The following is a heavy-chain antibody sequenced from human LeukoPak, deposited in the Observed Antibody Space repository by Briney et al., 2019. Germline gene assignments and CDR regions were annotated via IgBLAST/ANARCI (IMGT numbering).Heavy chain of an antibody. Sequence: GASVKVSCKASGYTFTGYYMHWVRQAPGQGLEWMGWINPNSGGTNYAQKFQGRVTMTRDTSISTAYMELSRLRSDDTAVYYCARDTDGGSGWRRFDYWGQGTLVTVSS. CDR1: GYTFTGYY. CDR2: INPNSGGT. J-gene: IGHJ4*02. D-gene: IGHD6-19*01. V-gene: IGHV1-2*02. CDR3: ARDTDGGSGWRRFDY.